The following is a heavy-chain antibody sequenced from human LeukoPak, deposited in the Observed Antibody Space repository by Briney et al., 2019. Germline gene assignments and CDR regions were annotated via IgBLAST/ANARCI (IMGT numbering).Heavy chain of an antibody. CDR1: GFTSSSYG. D-gene: IGHD5-12*01. Sequence: GGSLRLSCAASGFTSSSYGMHWVRQAPGKGLEWVAFIRYDGSNKYYADSVKGRFTISRDNSKNTLYLQMNGLRDEDTAVYYCARDSISGYADAFDIWGQGTMVTVSS. J-gene: IGHJ3*02. CDR2: IRYDGSNK. CDR3: ARDSISGYADAFDI. V-gene: IGHV3-30*02.